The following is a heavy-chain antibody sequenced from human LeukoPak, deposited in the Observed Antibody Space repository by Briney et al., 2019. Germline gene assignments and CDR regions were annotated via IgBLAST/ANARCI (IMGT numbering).Heavy chain of an antibody. CDR2: MYYSGST. D-gene: IGHD3-16*01. CDR3: ARWGGFYYYYYMDV. CDR1: VGSISSSSYF. J-gene: IGHJ6*03. V-gene: IGHV4-39*02. Sequence: SETLSLTCTVSVGSISSSSYFWGWIRQPPGKGLEWIGSMYYSGSTYYNPSLKSRVTISVDTSKNHFSLKLSSVTAADTAVYYCARWGGFYYYYYMDVWGKGTTVTVSS.